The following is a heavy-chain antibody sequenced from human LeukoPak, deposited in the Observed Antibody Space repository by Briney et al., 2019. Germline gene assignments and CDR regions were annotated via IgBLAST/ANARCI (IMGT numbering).Heavy chain of an antibody. CDR1: GFTFDDYA. CDR3: AKSLWFGTAYFDY. CDR2: ISWNSGSI. J-gene: IGHJ4*02. Sequence: TGGSLRLSCAASGFTFDDYAMHWVRQAPGEGLEWVSGISWNSGSIGYADSVKGRFTISRDNAKNSLYLQMNSLRAEDTALYYCAKSLWFGTAYFDYWGQGTLVTVSS. V-gene: IGHV3-9*01. D-gene: IGHD3-10*01.